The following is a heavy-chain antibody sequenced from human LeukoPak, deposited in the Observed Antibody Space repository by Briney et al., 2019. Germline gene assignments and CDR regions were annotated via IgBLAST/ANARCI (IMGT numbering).Heavy chain of an antibody. CDR2: IRRRAYGGAA. V-gene: IGHV3-49*04. CDR3: SRNGLVDFDY. Sequence: GGSLRLSCTTSGFAFDDFAMSWVRQPAGKGLEWVGFIRRRAYGGAAEYAASVKGRFIISRDDSKGIAYLQMNSLKTEDTAVYYCSRNGLVDFDYWGQGSRAIVSP. J-gene: IGHJ4*02. CDR1: GFAFDDFA.